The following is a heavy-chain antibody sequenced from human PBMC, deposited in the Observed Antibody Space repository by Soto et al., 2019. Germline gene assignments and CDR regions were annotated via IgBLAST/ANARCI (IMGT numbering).Heavy chain of an antibody. D-gene: IGHD2-2*01. CDR1: GGSVRSYH. V-gene: IGHV4-59*02. J-gene: IGHJ4*02. CDR2: ISYTGST. CDR3: ATYYCSSDTCYYFDS. Sequence: KTSETLSLTCTVSGGSVRSYHWSWIRQTPGKGLEWIGYISYTGSTNYNPSLKSRVSFSVDTSKNQFSLQLSSVTAADTAVYYCATYYCSSDTCYYFDSWGQGTLVTVSS.